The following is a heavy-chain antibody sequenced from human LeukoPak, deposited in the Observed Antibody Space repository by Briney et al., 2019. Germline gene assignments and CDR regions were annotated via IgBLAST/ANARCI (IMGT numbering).Heavy chain of an antibody. CDR1: GFTFGSHA. V-gene: IGHV3-23*01. CDR2: ISGSGGST. D-gene: IGHD3-10*01. Sequence: GGSLRLSCEASGFTFGSHAMYWVRQAPGKGLEWVSAISGSGGSTYYADSVKGRFTISRDNSKNTLYLQMNSLRAEDTAVYYCANCAPYGSGPIDYWGQGTLVTVSS. CDR3: ANCAPYGSGPIDY. J-gene: IGHJ4*02.